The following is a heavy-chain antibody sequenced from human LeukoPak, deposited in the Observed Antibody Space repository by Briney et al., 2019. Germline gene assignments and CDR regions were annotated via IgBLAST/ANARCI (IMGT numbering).Heavy chain of an antibody. D-gene: IGHD2-15*01. V-gene: IGHV3-7*01. J-gene: IGHJ4*02. CDR1: GFTFSSYW. CDR2: IKQDGSEK. Sequence: GGSLRLSCAASGFTFSSYWMSWVRQAPGKGLEGVANIKQDGSEKYYVDSVKGRFTISRDNAKNSLYLQMNSLRAEDTAVYYCAREGVGYCSGGSCYYFDYWGQGTLVTVSS. CDR3: AREGVGYCSGGSCYYFDY.